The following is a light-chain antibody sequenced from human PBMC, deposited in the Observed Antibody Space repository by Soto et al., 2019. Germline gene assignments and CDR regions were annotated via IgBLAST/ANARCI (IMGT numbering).Light chain of an antibody. J-gene: IGLJ2*01. CDR3: SSYISSSTYVV. CDR2: DVT. V-gene: IGLV2-14*03. CDR1: SSDVGGYNY. Sequence: QSALTQPASVSGSPGQSITISCTGTSSDVGGYNYVSWYQHHPGKAPKLMIYDVTNRPSGVSNRFSGSKSGNTASLTISGLQAEDEADYYCSSYISSSTYVVFGGGTKLTV.